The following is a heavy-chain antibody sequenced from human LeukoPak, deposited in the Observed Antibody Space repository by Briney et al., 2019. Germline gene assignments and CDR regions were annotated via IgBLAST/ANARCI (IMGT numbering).Heavy chain of an antibody. J-gene: IGHJ4*02. CDR3: ARLRRDGYNSVIYY. V-gene: IGHV3-53*01. Sequence: GGSLRLSCAASGFTVSSNYMSWVRQAPGKGLEWVSVVYSGGSTYYADSVKGRFTISRDNSKNTLYLQVNSLRAEDTAVYYCARLRRDGYNSVIYYWGQGTLVTVSS. CDR2: VYSGGST. D-gene: IGHD5-24*01. CDR1: GFTVSSNY.